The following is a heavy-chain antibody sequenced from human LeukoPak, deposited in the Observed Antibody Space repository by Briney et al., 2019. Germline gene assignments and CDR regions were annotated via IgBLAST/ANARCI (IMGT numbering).Heavy chain of an antibody. CDR2: IYYSGST. Sequence: SETLSLTCTVSGDSISSHYWSWIRQPPGKGLEWIGYIYYSGSTNYNPSLKSRVTISVDTSKNQFSLKLSSVTAADTAVYYCARDGSEYYYDSSGYPGGFDYWGQGTLVTVSS. V-gene: IGHV4-59*11. D-gene: IGHD3-22*01. CDR1: GDSISSHY. J-gene: IGHJ4*02. CDR3: ARDGSEYYYDSSGYPGGFDY.